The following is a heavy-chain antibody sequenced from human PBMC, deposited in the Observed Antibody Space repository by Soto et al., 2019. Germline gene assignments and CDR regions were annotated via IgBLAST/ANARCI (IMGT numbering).Heavy chain of an antibody. D-gene: IGHD5-12*01. V-gene: IGHV4-59*08. Sequence: XXTLSLTCTVSSGSMISYYWSWIRQPPGRGLEWIGFXYYAGXTKYNHYLNSXXTISVDTXXNQFYLTVTSVTAADTAVYYCARRIVATETFDYWGQGTLVTVSS. CDR1: SGSMISYY. J-gene: IGHJ4*02. CDR3: ARRIVATETFDY. CDR2: XYYAGXT.